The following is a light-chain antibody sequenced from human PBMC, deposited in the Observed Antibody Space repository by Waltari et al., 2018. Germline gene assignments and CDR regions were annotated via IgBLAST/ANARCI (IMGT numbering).Light chain of an antibody. J-gene: IGLJ3*02. Sequence: QAGLTQPPSVSKGLRQTATLTCTGNNNNVGYEGATWLQQHQGHPPKLLFYRNNNRPSGISARFSASRSGSTASLTITGLQTEDEADYYCSAWDSSLSAWVFGGGTKLTVL. CDR3: SAWDSSLSAWV. V-gene: IGLV10-54*04. CDR1: NNNVGYEG. CDR2: RNN.